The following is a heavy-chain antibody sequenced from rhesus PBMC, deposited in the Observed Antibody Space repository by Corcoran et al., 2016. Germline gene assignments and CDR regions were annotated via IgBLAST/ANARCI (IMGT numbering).Heavy chain of an antibody. CDR3: ARVNWNYWLRGLDS. CDR1: GGSISGYHY. Sequence: QVQLQQWGEVLVKPSETLSLTCAVHGGSISGYHYWSWIRQYQGKGLEWIGYIYGKSASTNYNPSHQNRINISKGTSQNQFSLKLSSVTAAGTAVYYCARVNWNYWLRGLDSWGQGVVVTVSS. CDR2: IYGKSAST. J-gene: IGHJ6*01. V-gene: IGHV4-73*01. D-gene: IGHD1-26*01.